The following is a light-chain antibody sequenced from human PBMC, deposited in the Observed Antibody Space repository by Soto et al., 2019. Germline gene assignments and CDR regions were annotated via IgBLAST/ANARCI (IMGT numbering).Light chain of an antibody. CDR3: QQYNDWVKT. CDR1: QSVSSN. J-gene: IGKJ2*01. V-gene: IGKV3-15*01. Sequence: EIVMTQSPATLSVSPGERATLSRRASQSVSSNLAWYQQKPGQAPRLLIYGASPRATGIPARFSGSGYGTEFTLTISRLQSEDFAVYYCQQYNDWVKTFGQGTKLEIK. CDR2: GAS.